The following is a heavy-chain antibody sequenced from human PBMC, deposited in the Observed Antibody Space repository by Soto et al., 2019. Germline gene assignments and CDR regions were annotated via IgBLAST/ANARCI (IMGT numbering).Heavy chain of an antibody. CDR2: IYYTGNT. CDR1: PGSISDYY. V-gene: IGHV4-59*01. Sequence: PSETLSLTWTVSPGSISDYYWSWIRQPQGKGLEWLGYIYYTGNTIYNPSLNSRVTMSVDTSKNQFSLHLNYVTAADTAVYYCARGGASSKWLDPWGQGTLVTVSS. J-gene: IGHJ5*02. CDR3: ARGGASSKWLDP. D-gene: IGHD3-10*01.